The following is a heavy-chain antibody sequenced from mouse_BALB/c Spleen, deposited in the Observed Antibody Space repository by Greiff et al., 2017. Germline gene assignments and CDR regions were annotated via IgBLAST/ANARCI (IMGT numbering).Heavy chain of an antibody. CDR3: ARWVFAY. CDR1: GFNFNDYS. Sequence: VQLLQSGAEFVRPGASVKLSCKASGFNFNDYSMSWVKQGPEQGLEWIGWIDPDNGNTIYDPKFQGKASITADTSTNTVYLQLSSLRSKDTAVYYCARWVFAYWGEGTLVTVSA. J-gene: IGHJ3*01. V-gene: IGHV14-1*02. CDR2: IDPDNGNT.